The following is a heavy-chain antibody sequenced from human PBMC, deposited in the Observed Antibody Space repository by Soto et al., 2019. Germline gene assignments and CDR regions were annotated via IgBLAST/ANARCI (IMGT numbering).Heavy chain of an antibody. CDR3: AKGTQTYYYDSSGYTQRNYYYYGMDV. D-gene: IGHD3-22*01. Sequence: PGGSLRLSCAASGFTFSSYAMSWVRQAPGKGLEWVSAISGSGGSTYYADSVKGRFTISRDNSKNTLYLQMNSLRAEDTAVYYCAKGTQTYYYDSSGYTQRNYYYYGMDVWGQGTTVTVSS. CDR1: GFTFSSYA. V-gene: IGHV3-23*01. J-gene: IGHJ6*02. CDR2: ISGSGGST.